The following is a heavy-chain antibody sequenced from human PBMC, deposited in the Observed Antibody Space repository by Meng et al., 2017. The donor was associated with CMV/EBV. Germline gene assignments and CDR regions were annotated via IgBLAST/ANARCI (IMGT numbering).Heavy chain of an antibody. Sequence: SGLTFSSYAMHWVRQAPGKGLEWVAVISYDGSNKYYADSVKGRFTISRDNSKNTLYLQMNSLRAEDTAVYYCASRVRGYSYGDFDYWGQGTLVTVSS. V-gene: IGHV3-30*04. CDR1: GLTFSSYA. D-gene: IGHD5-18*01. CDR2: ISYDGSNK. J-gene: IGHJ4*02. CDR3: ASRVRGYSYGDFDY.